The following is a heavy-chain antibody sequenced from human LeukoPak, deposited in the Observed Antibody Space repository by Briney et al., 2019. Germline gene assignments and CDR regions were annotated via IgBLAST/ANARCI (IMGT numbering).Heavy chain of an antibody. J-gene: IGHJ4*02. CDR3: AKDLTGGYSRGFDS. V-gene: IGHV3-30*02. Sequence: GGSLRLSCAASGFTFSDYGMHWVRQAPGKGLEWVAFIRYDGTNKYYADSVRGRFTFSRDNSKNTLYLQMNSLRVEDTAVYYCAKDLTGGYSRGFDSWGQGTLVTVSS. CDR1: GFTFSDYG. CDR2: IRYDGTNK. D-gene: IGHD2-21*01.